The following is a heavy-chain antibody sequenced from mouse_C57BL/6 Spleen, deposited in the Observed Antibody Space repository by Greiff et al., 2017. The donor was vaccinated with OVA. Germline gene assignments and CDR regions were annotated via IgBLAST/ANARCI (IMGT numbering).Heavy chain of an antibody. V-gene: IGHV1-82*01. J-gene: IGHJ1*03. CDR1: GYAFSSSW. CDR3: ARPPYYYGSSYWYFDV. D-gene: IGHD1-1*01. Sequence: QVQLQQSGPELVKPGASVKISCKASGYAFSSSWMNWVKQRPGKGLEWIGRIYPGDGDTNYNGKFKGKATLTADKSSSTAYMQLSSLTSEDSAVYFCARPPYYYGSSYWYFDVWGTGTTVTVSS. CDR2: IYPGDGDT.